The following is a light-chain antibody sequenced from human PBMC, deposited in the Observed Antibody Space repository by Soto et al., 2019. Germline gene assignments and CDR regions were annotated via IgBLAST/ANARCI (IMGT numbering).Light chain of an antibody. CDR2: EVT. J-gene: IGLJ1*01. CDR1: SSDVGGYNY. V-gene: IGLV2-8*02. Sequence: RSHRRAVPISRTGTSSDVGGYNYVSWYQQHPGKAPKLMIYEVTKRPSGVPDRFSGSKSGNTASLTVSGLQAEDEADYYCSSYAGSNKRVFGTGTKVTVL. CDR3: SSYAGSNKRV.